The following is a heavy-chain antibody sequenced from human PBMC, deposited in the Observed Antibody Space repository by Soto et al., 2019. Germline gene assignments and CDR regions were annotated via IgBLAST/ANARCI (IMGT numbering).Heavy chain of an antibody. Sequence: ASVKVSCKASGGTFSSYAINWVRQLPGQGLEWLGGIMPIIGTANYAQKFQGRVTITADESTSTAYMELSSLRSEDTAVYYCARGGYSSSYRLDYWGQGTLVTVS. V-gene: IGHV1-69*13. CDR2: IMPIIGTA. CDR3: ARGGYSSSYRLDY. CDR1: GGTFSSYA. D-gene: IGHD6-6*01. J-gene: IGHJ4*02.